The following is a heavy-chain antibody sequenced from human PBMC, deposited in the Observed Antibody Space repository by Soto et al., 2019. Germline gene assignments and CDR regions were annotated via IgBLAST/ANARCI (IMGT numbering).Heavy chain of an antibody. Sequence: PGESLKISCKGSGYSFTSYRIGWVRQMPGKGLEWMGIIYPGDSDTRYSPSFQGQVTISADKSISTAYLQWSSLKASDTAMYYCARLSRNCSSTSCYLVYYYYMDVWGKGTTVTVSS. V-gene: IGHV5-51*01. CDR2: IYPGDSDT. D-gene: IGHD2-2*01. J-gene: IGHJ6*03. CDR1: GYSFTSYR. CDR3: ARLSRNCSSTSCYLVYYYYMDV.